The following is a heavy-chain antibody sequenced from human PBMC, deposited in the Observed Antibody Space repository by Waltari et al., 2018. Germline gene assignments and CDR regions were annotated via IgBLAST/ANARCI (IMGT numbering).Heavy chain of an antibody. CDR1: GESCSDYY. J-gene: IGHJ4*02. D-gene: IGHD5-12*01. V-gene: IGHV4-34*02. CDR3: ARRYSGASVDY. Sequence: QVQLQQWGAGLLKPSETLSLSCAVYGESCSDYYWTWIRQPPGKGLEWIGQVNHGGSTNYNPSLKSRLTISGDTSKNQFSLKLSSVTAADTAVYYCARRYSGASVDYWGQGILVTVSS. CDR2: VNHGGST.